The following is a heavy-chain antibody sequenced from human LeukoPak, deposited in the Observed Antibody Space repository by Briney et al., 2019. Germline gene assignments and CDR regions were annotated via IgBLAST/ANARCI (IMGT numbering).Heavy chain of an antibody. J-gene: IGHJ4*02. CDR2: ISYDGSNK. D-gene: IGHD3-3*01. V-gene: IGHV3-30*18. CDR1: GFTFSSYG. CDR3: AKGYDFWSDY. Sequence: PGRSLRLSCAASGFTFSSYGMHWVRQAPGKGLEWVAVISYDGSNKYYADSVKGRFTISRDNSKNTLYLQMNSLRAEDTAVYHCAKGYDFWSDYWGQGTLVTVSS.